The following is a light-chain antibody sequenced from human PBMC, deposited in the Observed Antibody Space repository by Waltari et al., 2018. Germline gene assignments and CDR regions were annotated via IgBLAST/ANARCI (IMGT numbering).Light chain of an antibody. CDR1: QGISSY. V-gene: IGKV1-8*01. CDR3: QQYYSYPYT. CDR2: AAS. J-gene: IGKJ2*01. Sequence: IVMTQSPVTLSVSPGDRVTITCRASQGISSYLAWYQQKPGKAPKLLIYAASTLQSGVPSRFSGSGSGTDFTLTISCLQSEDFATYYCQQYYSYPYTFGQGTKLEIK.